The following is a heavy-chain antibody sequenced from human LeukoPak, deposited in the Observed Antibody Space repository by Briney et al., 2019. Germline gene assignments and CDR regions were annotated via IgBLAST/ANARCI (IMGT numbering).Heavy chain of an antibody. CDR2: ISGFNGDT. CDR3: PTDRASRSSPLWAWGGFSRRLYY. J-gene: IGHJ4*02. CDR1: NYTFSKYG. D-gene: IGHD3-16*01. V-gene: IGHV1-18*01. Sequence: ASVKVSCKTSNYTFSKYGITWVRQAPGQGLEWIGWISGFNGDTHSAQKFQDRPTMTTDTSTNTAYLEPKSMRSDATAVHFCPTDRASRSSPLWAWGGFSRRLYYWGQGTVVTVSS.